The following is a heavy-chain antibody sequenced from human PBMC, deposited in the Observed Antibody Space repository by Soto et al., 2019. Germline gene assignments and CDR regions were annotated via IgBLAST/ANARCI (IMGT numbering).Heavy chain of an antibody. CDR1: GGSVSSCSYY. V-gene: IGHV4-61*01. CDR3: ASQGIAVAADAFDI. J-gene: IGHJ3*02. D-gene: IGHD6-19*01. CDR2: IYYSGST. Sequence: QVQLQESGPGLVKPSETLSLTCTVYGGSVSSCSYYWSWIRQPPGKGLEWIGYIYYSGSTNYNPSLKSRGTISVEKSTNQFSLQLSSLPAADTAVYYCASQGIAVAADAFDIWGQGTLVTVSS.